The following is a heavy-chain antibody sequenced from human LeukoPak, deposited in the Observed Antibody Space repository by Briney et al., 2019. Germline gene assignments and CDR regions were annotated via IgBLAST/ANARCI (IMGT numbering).Heavy chain of an antibody. V-gene: IGHV3-21*01. CDR2: ISSSSSSYI. D-gene: IGHD3-10*01. J-gene: IGHJ6*04. CDR1: GFTFSSYS. Sequence: GGSLRLSCAASGFTFSSYSMNWVRQAPGKGLEWASSISSSSSSYIYYADSVKGRFTISRDNAKNSLYLQMNSLRAEDTAVYYCARDRVPSGRFYYYYGMDVWGKGTTVTVSS. CDR3: ARDRVPSGRFYYYYGMDV.